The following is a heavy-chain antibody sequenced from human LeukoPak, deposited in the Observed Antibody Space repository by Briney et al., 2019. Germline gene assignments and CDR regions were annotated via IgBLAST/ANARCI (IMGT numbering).Heavy chain of an antibody. CDR1: GYTFTSYD. D-gene: IGHD1-20*01. V-gene: IGHV1-8*01. Sequence: SVNVSCTASGYTFTSYDINWVRQAPGQGLEWMGWTNPNSGNTAYAPKLQGRVTMTKKTSITTAYMGVTSLRREAPPVYYCASGGGITAVGWFDPGGQGTPVSVSS. CDR3: ASGGGITAVGWFDP. CDR2: TNPNSGNT. J-gene: IGHJ5*02.